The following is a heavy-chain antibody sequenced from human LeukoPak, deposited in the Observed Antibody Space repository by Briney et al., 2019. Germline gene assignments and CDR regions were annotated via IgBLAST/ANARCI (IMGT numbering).Heavy chain of an antibody. J-gene: IGHJ4*02. CDR1: GYTFTAYY. V-gene: IGHV1-2*02. CDR2: INPNSGDT. CDR3: ARGGRLSTWNYISFDY. D-gene: IGHD1-7*01. Sequence: ASVKVSCKASGYTFTAYYIHWVRQAPGQGLEWMGWINPNSGDTNYAQKFQGRVTVTSDTSISTAYMELTRLTSDDTAVYFCARGGRLSTWNYISFDYWGQGTLVTVSS.